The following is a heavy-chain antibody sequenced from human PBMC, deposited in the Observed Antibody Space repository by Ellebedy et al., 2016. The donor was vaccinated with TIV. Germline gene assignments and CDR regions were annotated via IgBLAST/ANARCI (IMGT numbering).Heavy chain of an antibody. Sequence: SETLSLTXEVDLPSLSGYYWAWIRQSPGKGLEWIGDINHRGTSKYISSLKSRVTISLDTSKRQFSLNITSVTAADTAFYYCARGSMVRGLAGWGQGTLVTVSS. CDR2: INHRGTS. J-gene: IGHJ4*02. CDR3: ARGSMVRGLAG. V-gene: IGHV4-34*01. CDR1: LPSLSGYY. D-gene: IGHD3-10*01.